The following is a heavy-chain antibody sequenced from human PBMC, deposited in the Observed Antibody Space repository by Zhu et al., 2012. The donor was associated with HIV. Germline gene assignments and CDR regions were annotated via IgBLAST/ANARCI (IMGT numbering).Heavy chain of an antibody. CDR3: ATGEASLAAPGTGYFKS. D-gene: IGHD1-1*01. CDR1: GYSISTGYY. V-gene: IGHV4-38-2*02. J-gene: IGHJ4*02. CDR2: TYHTGST. Sequence: QVQLQESGPGLVKPSETLSLTCTVSGYSISTGYYWGWIRQPAGKGLDWIGHTYHTGSTYYNPSLKTRVTMSVDTSKNHFSLKLSSVSAADTAVYYCATGEASLAAPGTGYFKSWGQGALVTVSS.